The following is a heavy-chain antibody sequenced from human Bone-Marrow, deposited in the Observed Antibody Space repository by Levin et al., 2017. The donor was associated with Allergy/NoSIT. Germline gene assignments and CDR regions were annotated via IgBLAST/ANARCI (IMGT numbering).Heavy chain of an antibody. Sequence: GESLKISCAASGFTVSNHYMRWVRQAPGKGLEWVSLIYSGGTTYYADSVKGRFTISRDNSKNTVYLQMNSLRAEDTAVYYWARNRHCIGGRCYSVWGQGTLVTVSS. CDR2: IYSGGTT. CDR3: ARNRHCIGGRCYSV. D-gene: IGHD2-15*01. V-gene: IGHV3-53*01. CDR1: GFTVSNHY. J-gene: IGHJ4*02.